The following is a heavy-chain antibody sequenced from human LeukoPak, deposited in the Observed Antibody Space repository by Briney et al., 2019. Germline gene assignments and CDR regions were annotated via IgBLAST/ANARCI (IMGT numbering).Heavy chain of an antibody. CDR3: ARLNSGTYLDY. D-gene: IGHD1-26*01. Sequence: SGPALVKPTQTLTLTCTFSGFSLSTSGMRVSWIRQSPGKALEWLARIDWDDDEFYSTSLKTRLTISKDTSKNQVVLTMTNMDPVDTATYYCARLNSGTYLDYWGQGTLVTVSS. V-gene: IGHV2-70*04. J-gene: IGHJ4*02. CDR1: GFSLSTSGMR. CDR2: IDWDDDE.